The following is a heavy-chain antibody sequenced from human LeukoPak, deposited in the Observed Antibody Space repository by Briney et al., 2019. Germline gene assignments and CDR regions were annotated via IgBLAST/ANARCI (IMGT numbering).Heavy chain of an antibody. CDR3: ARDSWPKSYDISTGFSY. J-gene: IGHJ4*02. CDR1: GYTFTSYG. CDR2: ISAYNGDT. Sequence: ASVKVSCKASGYTFTSYGISWVRQAPGQGLEWMGWISAYNGDTNYAQKLQGRVTMTTDTSTSTAYMELRSLRSDDTAVYYCARDSWPKSYDISTGFSYWGQGTLVTVSS. V-gene: IGHV1-18*01. D-gene: IGHD3-9*01.